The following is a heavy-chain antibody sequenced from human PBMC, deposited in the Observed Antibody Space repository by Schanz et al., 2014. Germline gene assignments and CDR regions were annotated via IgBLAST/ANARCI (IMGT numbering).Heavy chain of an antibody. D-gene: IGHD3-9*01. CDR2: ISSSSGTI. CDR3: AKHVRSLTGNDY. J-gene: IGHJ4*02. CDR1: GFTFSDYY. V-gene: IGHV3-11*01. Sequence: QVQLVESGGGLVKPGGSLRLSCAASGFTFSDYYMSWVRQAPEKGLEWVSYISSSSGTIYYADSVKGRFTISRDNAKNLLYLQMNGLRAEDTAVYYCAKHVRSLTGNDYWGQGTLXTVSS.